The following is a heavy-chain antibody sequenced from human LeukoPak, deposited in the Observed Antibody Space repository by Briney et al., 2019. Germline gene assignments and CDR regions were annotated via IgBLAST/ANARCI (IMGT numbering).Heavy chain of an antibody. CDR3: ARQSNYYDSSGYYSPFDY. Sequence: PGGSLRLSCAASGFTFSSYAMSWVRQAPGKGLEWVSAISGSGGSTYYADSVKGRFTISRDNSKSTLYLQMNSLRAEDTAVYYCARQSNYYDSSGYYSPFDYWGQGTLVTVSS. J-gene: IGHJ4*02. CDR1: GFTFSSYA. V-gene: IGHV3-23*01. CDR2: ISGSGGST. D-gene: IGHD3-22*01.